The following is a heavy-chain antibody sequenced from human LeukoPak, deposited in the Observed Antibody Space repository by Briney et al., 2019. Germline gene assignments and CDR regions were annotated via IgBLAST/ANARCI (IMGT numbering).Heavy chain of an antibody. CDR3: ARRHLSGYASDY. Sequence: ASMKVSCKTSGYTFTNYGVNWVRQAPGQGLEWMGYISGYNGNTKYAQELQGRVTMTTDTSTSTAYMELRSLRSDDTAVYYCARRHLSGYASDYWGQGTLVTVSS. D-gene: IGHD5-12*01. CDR1: GYTFTNYG. V-gene: IGHV1-18*01. J-gene: IGHJ4*02. CDR2: ISGYNGNT.